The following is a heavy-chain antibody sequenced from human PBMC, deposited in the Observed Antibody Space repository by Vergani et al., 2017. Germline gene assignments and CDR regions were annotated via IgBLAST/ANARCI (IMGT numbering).Heavy chain of an antibody. J-gene: IGHJ4*02. V-gene: IGHV5-51*01. Sequence: EVQLVQSGAEVKKPGESLKISCKGSGYSFTSYWIGWVRQLPGKGLEWMGIIYPGDSDTRYSPSFKGQVTISADKSISTAYLQWSSLKASDTAMYYCARHPYCGGDCHELDYWGQGTLVTVSS. CDR3: ARHPYCGGDCHELDY. CDR1: GYSFTSYW. CDR2: IYPGDSDT. D-gene: IGHD2-21*02.